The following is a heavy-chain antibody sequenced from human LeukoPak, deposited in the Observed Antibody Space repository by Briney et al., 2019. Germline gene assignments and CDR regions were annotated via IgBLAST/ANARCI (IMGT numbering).Heavy chain of an antibody. CDR3: ARGRYSYGFVDY. CDR2: IYYSGST. J-gene: IGHJ4*02. CDR1: GGSINNSY. Sequence: KPSETLSLTCTVSGGSINNSYWTWIRQPPGKGLEWIGHIYYSGSTNYSPSLKSRVTISVDTSKNQFSLKLSSVTAADTAVYYCARGRYSYGFVDYWGQGTLVTVSS. V-gene: IGHV4-59*01. D-gene: IGHD5-18*01.